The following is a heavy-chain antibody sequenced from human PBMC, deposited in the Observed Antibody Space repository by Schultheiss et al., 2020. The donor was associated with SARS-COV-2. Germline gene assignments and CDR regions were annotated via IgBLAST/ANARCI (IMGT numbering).Heavy chain of an antibody. CDR3: ARQTTVTANWFDP. CDR2: IYYSGST. J-gene: IGHJ5*02. CDR1: GGSIRSYY. Sequence: SETLSLTCTVSGGSIRSYYWSWIRQPPGKGLEWIGDIYYSGSTNYNPSLKSRVTIPVDTSRNQFSLKLSSVTAADTAVYYCARQTTVTANWFDPWGQGTLVTVSS. V-gene: IGHV4-59*08. D-gene: IGHD4-11*01.